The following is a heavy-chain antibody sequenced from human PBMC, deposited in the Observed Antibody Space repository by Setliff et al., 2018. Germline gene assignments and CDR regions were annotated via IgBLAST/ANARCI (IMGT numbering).Heavy chain of an antibody. V-gene: IGHV3-7*01. Sequence: GSLRLSCAASGFTFNFFWMSWVRQVPGKGLEWVANINQDGSTPFYVDSVKGRFTISRDNAKNSLYLQMNSLRTEDTAVYYCFGAGTCSYWGQGTQVTVSS. CDR1: GFTFNFFW. CDR2: INQDGSTP. D-gene: IGHD3-10*01. J-gene: IGHJ4*02. CDR3: FGAGTCSY.